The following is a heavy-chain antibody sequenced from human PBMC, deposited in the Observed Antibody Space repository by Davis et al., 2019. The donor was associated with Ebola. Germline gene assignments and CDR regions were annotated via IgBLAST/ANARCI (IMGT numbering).Heavy chain of an antibody. Sequence: GESLKISCQGSGYNFNNYWIGWVRQMPGKGLEWMGIIYPGDSDTRYSPSFQGQVTISADKSISTAYLQWSSLKASDTAMYYCARRVDSYYYMDVWGKGTTVTVSS. CDR3: ARRVDSYYYMDV. J-gene: IGHJ6*03. CDR2: IYPGDSDT. D-gene: IGHD2-15*01. V-gene: IGHV5-51*01. CDR1: GYNFNNYW.